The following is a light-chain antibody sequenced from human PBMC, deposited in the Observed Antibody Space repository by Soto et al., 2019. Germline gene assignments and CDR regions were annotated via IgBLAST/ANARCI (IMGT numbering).Light chain of an antibody. V-gene: IGKV1-9*01. CDR1: QGIGSS. Sequence: DIQLTQSPSFLSASVGDRVTITCRASQGIGSSLAWYQQKPGNAPKILIYAAATLQGGVPSRFSGSESRTEFTLTISRVQPEDFASYYCQHLNSYPREVTFGGGTKVEIK. J-gene: IGKJ4*01. CDR2: AAA. CDR3: QHLNSYPREVT.